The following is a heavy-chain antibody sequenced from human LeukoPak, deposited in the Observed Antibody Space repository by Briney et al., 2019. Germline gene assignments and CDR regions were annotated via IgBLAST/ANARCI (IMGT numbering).Heavy chain of an antibody. CDR1: GGSISSYY. J-gene: IGHJ1*01. D-gene: IGHD6-6*01. Sequence: SETLSLTCTVSGGSISSYYWSWIRQPPGKGLEWIGYIYYSGSTNYNPSLKSRVTISVDTSKNQFSLKLSSVTAADTAVYYCARDRPPQHWGQGTLVTVSS. V-gene: IGHV4-59*12. CDR3: ARDRPPQH. CDR2: IYYSGST.